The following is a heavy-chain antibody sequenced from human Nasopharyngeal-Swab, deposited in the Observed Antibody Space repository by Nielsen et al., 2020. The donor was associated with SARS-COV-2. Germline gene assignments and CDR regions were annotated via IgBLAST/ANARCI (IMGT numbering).Heavy chain of an antibody. CDR2: IKQDGSEK. CDR3: AASDSGYDWYYYYGMDV. J-gene: IGHJ6*02. Sequence: GESLKISCAASGFTFSSYWMSCLRQAPGKGLEWVANIKQDGSEKYYVDSVKGRFTISRDNAKNSLYLQMNSLRAEDTAVYYCAASDSGYDWYYYYGMDVWGQGTTVTVSS. V-gene: IGHV3-7*01. D-gene: IGHD5-12*01. CDR1: GFTFSSYW.